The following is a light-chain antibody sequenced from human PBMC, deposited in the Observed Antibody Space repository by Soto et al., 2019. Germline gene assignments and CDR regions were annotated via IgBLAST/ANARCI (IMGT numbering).Light chain of an antibody. CDR3: WQALQAPPT. V-gene: IGKV2-28*01. J-gene: IGKJ5*01. Sequence: DIVMTQSPLSLPVTPGEPASISCRSSQSLLHSNGYNYLDWYLQKPGQSPQLLIYLGSNRVSRVPDRFSGSESGADYRVKVRRVEDDDIVVYSSWQALQAPPTFGQGTRPESK. CDR2: LGS. CDR1: QSLLHSNGYNY.